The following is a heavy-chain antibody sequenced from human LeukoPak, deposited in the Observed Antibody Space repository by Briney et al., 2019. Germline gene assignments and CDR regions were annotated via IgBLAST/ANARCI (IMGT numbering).Heavy chain of an antibody. D-gene: IGHD3-22*01. Sequence: SETLSLTCAVSGYSISGGYYWGWVRQPPGKGLEWIGSVYHTGSTYYNPSLESRVTISVDTSKNHFSLKLTSVTAADTAVYYCARYNSGYYYYFDYWGQGTLVTVSS. CDR1: GYSISGGYY. CDR2: VYHTGST. CDR3: ARYNSGYYYYFDY. V-gene: IGHV4-38-2*01. J-gene: IGHJ4*02.